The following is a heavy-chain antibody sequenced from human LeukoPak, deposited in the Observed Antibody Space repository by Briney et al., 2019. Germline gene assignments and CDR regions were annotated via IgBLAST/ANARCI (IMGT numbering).Heavy chain of an antibody. CDR3: AKLCYDISGSTHPSFDL. Sequence: PGGSLRLSCAASGFTFLSYGMHWVRQAPGKGLEWVAIISHDGSKTHYGDSVKGRFTISRDNSKSTLFLQMNSLRDEDTAVYFCAKLCYDISGSTHPSFDLWGQGTMVTVSS. V-gene: IGHV3-30*18. J-gene: IGHJ3*01. D-gene: IGHD3-22*01. CDR2: ISHDGSKT. CDR1: GFTFLSYG.